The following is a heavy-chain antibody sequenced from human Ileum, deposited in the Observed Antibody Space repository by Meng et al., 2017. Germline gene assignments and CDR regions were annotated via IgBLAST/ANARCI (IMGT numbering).Heavy chain of an antibody. D-gene: IGHD4-23*01. J-gene: IGHJ4*02. CDR1: SVSITCVTY. V-gene: IGHV4-4*02. CDR3: ARHGGYYQGF. CDR2: IYRGGNT. Sequence: QVGLSGSGLRLLKPSVNLSLSCAVSSVSITCVTYVSWGRLHRGKGLEWIGQIYRGGNTFHNPSLKSRVTMSVDKTKSQFSLMLTSVTAADTAVYYCARHGGYYQGFWGQGTLVTVSS.